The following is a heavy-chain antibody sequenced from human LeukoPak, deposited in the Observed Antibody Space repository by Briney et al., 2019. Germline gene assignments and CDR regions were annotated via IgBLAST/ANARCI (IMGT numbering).Heavy chain of an antibody. Sequence: SQTLSLTCTVSGGSISSGTYFWRWIRQHPGKGLEWIGYIFYSGSTYYNPPLNSRVNISLDTSKTQFSLKLTSVTAAATAVYYCARGGSSPRPFDYWGQGTLVTVSS. J-gene: IGHJ4*02. CDR3: ARGGSSPRPFDY. CDR2: IFYSGST. V-gene: IGHV4-31*03. D-gene: IGHD6-6*01. CDR1: GGSISSGTYF.